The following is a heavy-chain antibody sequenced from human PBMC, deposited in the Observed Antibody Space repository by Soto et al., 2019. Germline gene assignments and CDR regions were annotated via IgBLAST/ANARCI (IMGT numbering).Heavy chain of an antibody. CDR1: GFTFSSYG. J-gene: IGHJ5*02. CDR3: AKDLGALAVAGGWPGRCDP. CDR2: ISYDGSNK. D-gene: IGHD6-19*01. V-gene: IGHV3-30*18. Sequence: QVQLVESGGGVVQPGRSLRLSCAASGFTFSSYGMHWVRQAAGKGLEWVAVISYDGSNKYYADSVKGRFTISRDNSKNTLYLHMNSLRAEDTAVYYCAKDLGALAVAGGWPGRCDPWGQGTLVTVSS.